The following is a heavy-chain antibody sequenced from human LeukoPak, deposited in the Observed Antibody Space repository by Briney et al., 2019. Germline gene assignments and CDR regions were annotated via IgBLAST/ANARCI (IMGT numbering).Heavy chain of an antibody. CDR1: GFTFSSYA. D-gene: IGHD2-2*01. J-gene: IGHJ6*02. CDR3: AKGMEWVVVPAALDV. CDR2: ISGSSGTT. Sequence: PGGSLRLSCAASGFTFSSYAMSWVRQAPGKGLEWVSAISGSSGTTFYAGSVKGRFTISRDNSMDTLFLQMNSLRPEDTALYYCAKGMEWVVVPAALDVWGQGTTVSVSS. V-gene: IGHV3-23*01.